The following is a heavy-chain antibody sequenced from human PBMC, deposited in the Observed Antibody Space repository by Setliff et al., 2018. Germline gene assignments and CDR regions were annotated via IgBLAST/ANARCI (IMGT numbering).Heavy chain of an antibody. V-gene: IGHV4-59*11. Sequence: PSETLSLTCSVSGGSITSHYWSWIRQSPGKGLEWIGYIDYSGTTNYNPSLKSRVTISSDTSKRQFSLRLTSVTAADTAVYYCARGYSGYDYLKPFDYWGQGTLVTVSS. CDR2: IDYSGTT. J-gene: IGHJ4*02. D-gene: IGHD5-12*01. CDR1: GGSITSHY. CDR3: ARGYSGYDYLKPFDY.